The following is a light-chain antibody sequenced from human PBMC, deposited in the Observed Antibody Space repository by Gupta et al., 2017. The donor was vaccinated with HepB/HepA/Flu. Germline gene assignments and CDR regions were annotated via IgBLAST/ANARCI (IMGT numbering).Light chain of an antibody. CDR1: SSDIGAYNL. J-gene: IGLJ1*01. CDR3: FSYAGNDNWV. Sequence: SAPSQPPSASGSPGHSVTISCTVTSSDIGAYNLVSWYQQHPGKALKLIVYDVFQRPAGVPGRFSGSTSGNTASLTVSGLQAEDEADYYCFSYAGNDNWVFGGGTKVTVL. V-gene: IGLV2-8*01. CDR2: DVF.